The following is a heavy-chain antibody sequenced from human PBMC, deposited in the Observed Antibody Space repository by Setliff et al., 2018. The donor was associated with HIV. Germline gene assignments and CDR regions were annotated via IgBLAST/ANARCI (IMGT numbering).Heavy chain of an antibody. CDR1: GGSFSSGNYY. V-gene: IGHV4-61*09. Sequence: SETLSLTCTVSGGSFSSGNYYWSWIRQPAGKGLEWIGHIYSIENTNYNPSLKSRVTISVDTSKNQFSLKLSSVTAADTAVYYCASFHNSYGLGVFDHWGQGIRVTVSS. CDR3: ASFHNSYGLGVFDH. J-gene: IGHJ4*02. D-gene: IGHD3-10*01. CDR2: IYSIENT.